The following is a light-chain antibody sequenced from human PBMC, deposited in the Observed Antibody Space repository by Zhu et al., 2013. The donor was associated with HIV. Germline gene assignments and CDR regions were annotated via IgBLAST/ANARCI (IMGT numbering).Light chain of an antibody. V-gene: IGKV2-30*01. CDR2: QVS. CDR1: QNLVYTDGNTY. J-gene: IGKJ1*01. CDR3: MQALQTPPGT. Sequence: DVVMTQSPRTLPVTLGQSASISCKSSQNLVYTDGNTYLNWFHQRPGQSPRRLIYQVSKRDSGVPDRFSGSGSGTDFTLRISRVEAEDVGVYYCMQALQTPPGTFGQGTKVEIK.